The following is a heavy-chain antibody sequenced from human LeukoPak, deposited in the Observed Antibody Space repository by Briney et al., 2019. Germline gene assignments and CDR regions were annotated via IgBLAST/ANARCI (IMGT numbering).Heavy chain of an antibody. Sequence: TSQTLSLTCAISGDSVSSNSVAWNWIRQSPSRGLEWLGRTYYRSKWYNEYAVSVKSRITINADTSKNQLSLQLNTVTPEDTAVYYCIRDDRRKVGNSFDYWGQGTLVTVSS. J-gene: IGHJ4*02. V-gene: IGHV6-1*01. D-gene: IGHD1-14*01. CDR3: IRDDRRKVGNSFDY. CDR1: GDSVSSNSVA. CDR2: TYYRSKWYN.